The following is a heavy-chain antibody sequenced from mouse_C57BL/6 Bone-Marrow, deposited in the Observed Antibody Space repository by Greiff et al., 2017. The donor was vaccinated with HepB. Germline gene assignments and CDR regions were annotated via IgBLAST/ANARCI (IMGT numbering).Heavy chain of an antibody. V-gene: IGHV1-4*01. CDR3: ARWAYGNPFDY. D-gene: IGHD2-1*01. CDR1: GYTFTSYT. Sequence: VQLQESGAELARPGASVKMSCKASGYTFTSYTMHWVKQRPGQGLEWIGYINPSSGYTKYNQKFKDKATLTADKSSSTAYMQLSSLTSEDSAVYYCARWAYGNPFDYGGQGTTLTVTS. CDR2: INPSSGYT. J-gene: IGHJ2*01.